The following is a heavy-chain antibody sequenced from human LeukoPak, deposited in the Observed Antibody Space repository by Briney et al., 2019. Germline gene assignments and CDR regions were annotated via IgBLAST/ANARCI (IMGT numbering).Heavy chain of an antibody. CDR1: GYTFTSYD. J-gene: IGHJ5*02. V-gene: IGHV1-8*01. CDR2: MNPNSGNT. Sequence: GASVKVSCKASGYTFTSYDINWVRQATGQGLEWMGWMNPNSGNTGYAQKFQGTVTMTRNTSISTAYMELSSLRSEDTAVYYCARDPLRYFDWLPRRAPESNWFDPWGQGTLVTVSS. CDR3: ARDPLRYFDWLPRRAPESNWFDP. D-gene: IGHD3-9*01.